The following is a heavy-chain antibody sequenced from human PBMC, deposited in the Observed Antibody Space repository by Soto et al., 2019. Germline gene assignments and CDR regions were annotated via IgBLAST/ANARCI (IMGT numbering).Heavy chain of an antibody. CDR2: INAGNGNT. Sequence: ASVKVSCKASGYTFTSYGIHWVRQAPGQRLEWTGWINAGNGNTKYSEKFQGRVTITRDTSASTAYLELSRLRSDDTAVYYCARELYSCGAECPYYMDYWGQGTPVT. J-gene: IGHJ4*02. CDR3: ARELYSCGAECPYYMDY. CDR1: GYTFTSYG. V-gene: IGHV1-3*01. D-gene: IGHD2-21*01.